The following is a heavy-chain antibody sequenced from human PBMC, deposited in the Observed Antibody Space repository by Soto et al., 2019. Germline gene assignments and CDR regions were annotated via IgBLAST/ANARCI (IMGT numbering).Heavy chain of an antibody. CDR1: GVTFYSYA. Sequence: PXGALRLSCAASGVTFYSYAMSWVRQAPGKGLEWVSTIGSVGGDTYYADSVKGRFTISRDDSKNTLLLQMNSLRAEDTAVYYCVKDRMAYNSVWDPFDRWGQGTMVTVSS. D-gene: IGHD1-20*01. CDR2: IGSVGGDT. J-gene: IGHJ3*01. V-gene: IGHV3-23*01. CDR3: VKDRMAYNSVWDPFDR.